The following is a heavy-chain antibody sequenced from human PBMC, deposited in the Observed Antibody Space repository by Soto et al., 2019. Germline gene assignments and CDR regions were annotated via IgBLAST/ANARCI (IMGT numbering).Heavy chain of an antibody. Sequence: QVQLVESGGGVVQPGRSLRLSCAASGFTFSSYGMHWVRQAPGKGLEWVAVIWYDGSNKYYADYVKGRFTISRDNSKNTLYLQMNSLRAEDTAVYYCARDNDYDYIWGSYRFAFDIWGQGTMVTVSS. CDR1: GFTFSSYG. CDR2: IWYDGSNK. CDR3: ARDNDYDYIWGSYRFAFDI. D-gene: IGHD3-16*02. V-gene: IGHV3-33*01. J-gene: IGHJ3*02.